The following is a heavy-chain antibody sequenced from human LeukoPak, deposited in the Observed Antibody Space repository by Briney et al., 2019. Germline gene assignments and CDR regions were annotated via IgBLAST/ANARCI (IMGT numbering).Heavy chain of an antibody. CDR1: GFTFSSHA. CDR3: ADFEYSSSSDY. J-gene: IGHJ4*02. D-gene: IGHD6-6*01. CDR2: ISGSGGST. V-gene: IGHV3-23*01. Sequence: GGSLRLSCAASGFTFSSHAMSWVRQAPGKGLEGVSAISGSGGSTYYADSVKGRFTISRDNSKNTLYLQMNSLRAEDTAVYYCADFEYSSSSDYWGQGTLVTVSS.